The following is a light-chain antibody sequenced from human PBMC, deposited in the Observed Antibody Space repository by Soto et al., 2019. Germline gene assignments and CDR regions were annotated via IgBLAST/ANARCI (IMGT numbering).Light chain of an antibody. CDR3: SSYTSISTLYV. Sequence: QSALTQPASVSGSPGQSITISCTGTNSDVGGYNYVSWYQQHPGKAPELMIYEVSHRPSGVSNRFSGSKSDNTASLTISGLQAEEEADYYCSSYTSISTLYVFGTGTKVIV. CDR2: EVS. V-gene: IGLV2-14*01. CDR1: NSDVGGYNY. J-gene: IGLJ1*01.